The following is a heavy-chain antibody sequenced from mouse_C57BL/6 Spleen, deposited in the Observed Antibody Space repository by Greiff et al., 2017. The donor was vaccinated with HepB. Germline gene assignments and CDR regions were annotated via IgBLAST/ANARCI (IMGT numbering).Heavy chain of an antibody. CDR3: ARDLVTTRNYFDY. V-gene: IGHV1-80*01. CDR1: GYAFSSYW. CDR2: IYPGDGDT. Sequence: QVQLQQSGAELVKPGASVKISCKASGYAFSSYWMNWVKQRPGKGLEWIGQIYPGDGDTNYNGKFKGKATLTADKSSSTAYMQLSSLTSEDSAVYFCARDLVTTRNYFDYWGQGTTLTVSS. J-gene: IGHJ2*01. D-gene: IGHD2-2*01.